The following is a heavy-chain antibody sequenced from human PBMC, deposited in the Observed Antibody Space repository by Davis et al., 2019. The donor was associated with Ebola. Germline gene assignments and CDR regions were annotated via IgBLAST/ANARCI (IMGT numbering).Heavy chain of an antibody. CDR2: INPNSGGT. J-gene: IGHJ6*02. CDR3: ARDMGGLAARKTDYYYYGMDV. V-gene: IGHV1-2*04. CDR1: GYTFTGYY. D-gene: IGHD6-6*01. Sequence: ASVKVSCKASGYTFTGYYMHWVRQAPGQGLEWMGWINPNSGGTNYAQKFQGWVTMTRDTSISTAYMELSRLRSDDTAVYYCARDMGGLAARKTDYYYYGMDVWGQGTTVTVSS.